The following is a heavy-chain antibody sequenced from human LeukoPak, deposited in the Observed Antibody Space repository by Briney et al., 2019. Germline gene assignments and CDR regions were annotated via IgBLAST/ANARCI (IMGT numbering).Heavy chain of an antibody. Sequence: SGPALVKPPQTLTLTCTFSGFSLSTNGVCVSWIRQPPGKALEWLALIDWDDDKYYSTSLKTRLTISKDTSKNQVVLTMTSMDPVDTATYYCALMGVGATSGAFDIWGQGTMVTVSS. V-gene: IGHV2-70*01. J-gene: IGHJ3*02. CDR2: IDWDDDK. CDR3: ALMGVGATSGAFDI. D-gene: IGHD1-26*01. CDR1: GFSLSTNGVC.